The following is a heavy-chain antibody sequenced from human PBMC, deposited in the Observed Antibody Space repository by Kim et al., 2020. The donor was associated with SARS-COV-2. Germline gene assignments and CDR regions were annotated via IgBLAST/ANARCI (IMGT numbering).Heavy chain of an antibody. CDR3: ARVRGDYYDSSGYYYVNYMDY. J-gene: IGHJ4*02. V-gene: IGHV3-7*03. CDR1: GFTFSSYW. D-gene: IGHD3-22*01. CDR2: IKQDGSEK. Sequence: GGSLRLSCAASGFTFSSYWMSWVRQAPGKGLEWVANIKQDGSEKYYVDSVKGRFTISRDNAKNSLYLQMNSLRAEDTAVYYCARVRGDYYDSSGYYYVNYMDYWGKGTLVTVSS.